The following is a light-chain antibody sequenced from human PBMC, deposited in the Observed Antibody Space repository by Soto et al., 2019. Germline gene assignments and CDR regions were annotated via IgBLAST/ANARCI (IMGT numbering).Light chain of an antibody. V-gene: IGKV3-15*01. J-gene: IGKJ2*01. Sequence: EIVMTQSPATLSVSPGERATISCRASQSVSSNLAWYQQKPGQAPRLLIYGASIRATGVPARFSGSGSGTDFTLTISSLQSEDFAVYYCQQYNNWPSMYTFGQGTKLEIK. CDR3: QQYNNWPSMYT. CDR1: QSVSSN. CDR2: GAS.